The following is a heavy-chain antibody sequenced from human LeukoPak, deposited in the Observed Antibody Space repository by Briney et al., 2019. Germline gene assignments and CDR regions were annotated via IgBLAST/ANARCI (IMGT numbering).Heavy chain of an antibody. Sequence: GGSLRLSCAASGFTFSSYAMSWVRQAPGKGLEWVSAISGSGGSTYYADSVKGRFTISRDNSKNTLYLQMNSLRAEDTAVYYCARGRHSVVYYYDSSGYYLFDYWGQGTLVTVSS. D-gene: IGHD3-22*01. CDR2: ISGSGGST. V-gene: IGHV3-23*01. CDR3: ARGRHSVVYYYDSSGYYLFDY. CDR1: GFTFSSYA. J-gene: IGHJ4*02.